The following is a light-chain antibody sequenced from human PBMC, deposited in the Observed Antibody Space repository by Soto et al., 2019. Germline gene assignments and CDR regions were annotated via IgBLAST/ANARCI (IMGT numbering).Light chain of an antibody. J-gene: IGKJ1*01. CDR3: QQYSSVWA. CDR2: DAS. Sequence: DIQMTQSPSTLSSSVGDRVTITCRASQSISRGLAWYQQKPVKAPNVLIYDASTLESGVPSRFSGSGSGTEFTLTISSLQPEDFATYYCQQYSSVWAFGQGTKVDMK. CDR1: QSISRG. V-gene: IGKV1-5*01.